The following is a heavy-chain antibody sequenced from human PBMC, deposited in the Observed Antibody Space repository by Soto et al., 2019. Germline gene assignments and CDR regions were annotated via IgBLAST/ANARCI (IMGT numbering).Heavy chain of an antibody. CDR2: IYYSGST. Sequence: QVQLQESGPGLVKPSETLSLTCTVSGGSISSYYWSWIRQPPGKGLEWIGYIYYSGSTNYNPSLKSRVTISVDTAKNQVSLKLSSVTAADTAVYYCARYDLTDAFDIWGQGTMVTVSS. CDR1: GGSISSYY. V-gene: IGHV4-59*01. J-gene: IGHJ3*02. CDR3: ARYDLTDAFDI. D-gene: IGHD1-1*01.